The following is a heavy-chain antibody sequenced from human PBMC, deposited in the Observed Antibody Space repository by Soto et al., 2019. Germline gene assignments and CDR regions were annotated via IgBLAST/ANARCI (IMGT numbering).Heavy chain of an antibody. D-gene: IGHD5-18*01. J-gene: IGHJ4*02. CDR2: ISWNSGSI. V-gene: IGHV3-9*01. Sequence: EVQLVESGGGLVQPGRSLRLSCAASGFTFDDYAMHWVRQAPGKGLEWVSGISWNSGSIGYADSVKGRFTISRDNAKNSLYLQMNSLRAEDTALYYRAKEIAAMDTTVDYWGQGTLVTVSS. CDR1: GFTFDDYA. CDR3: AKEIAAMDTTVDY.